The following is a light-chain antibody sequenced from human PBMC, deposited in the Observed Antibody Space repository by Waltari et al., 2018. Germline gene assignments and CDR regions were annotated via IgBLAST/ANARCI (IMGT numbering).Light chain of an antibody. Sequence: DIVMTQSPLSLPVTPGEPASISCMSSQSLLHSNGYNYLDWYLQKPGQSPQLLIYLGSNRASGVPDRFSGSGSGTDFTLKISRVEAEDVGVYYCMQALQTPPYTFGQGTKLEIK. J-gene: IGKJ2*01. V-gene: IGKV2-28*01. CDR3: MQALQTPPYT. CDR2: LGS. CDR1: QSLLHSNGYNY.